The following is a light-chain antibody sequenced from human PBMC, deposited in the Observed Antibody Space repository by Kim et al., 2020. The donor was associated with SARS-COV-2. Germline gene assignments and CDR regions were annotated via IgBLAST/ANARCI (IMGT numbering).Light chain of an antibody. V-gene: IGLV2-18*02. J-gene: IGLJ3*02. CDR2: EVI. CDR3: SSFTSSSTWV. Sequence: SVTSTCTGTTSDIGVYNRFAWFQRPPGTGPKLIIYEVINRPSGAPDRFSGSKSGSTASLTISGLQAEDEADYYCSSFTSSSTWVFGGGTQLTVL. CDR1: TSDIGVYNR.